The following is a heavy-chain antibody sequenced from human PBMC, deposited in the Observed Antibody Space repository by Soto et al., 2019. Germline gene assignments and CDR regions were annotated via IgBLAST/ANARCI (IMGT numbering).Heavy chain of an antibody. V-gene: IGHV4-34*01. Sequence: SETLSLTSAVYGGSFSGYYWSWIRQPPGKGLEWIGEINHSGSTNYNPSLKSRVTISVDTSKNQFSLKLSSVTAADTAVYYCARGLAVTLDYWGQGTLVTVSS. CDR1: GGSFSGYY. CDR2: INHSGST. D-gene: IGHD4-17*01. CDR3: ARGLAVTLDY. J-gene: IGHJ4*02.